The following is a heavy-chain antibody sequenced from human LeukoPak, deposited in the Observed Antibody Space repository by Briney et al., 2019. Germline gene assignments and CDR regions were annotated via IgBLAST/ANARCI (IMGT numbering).Heavy chain of an antibody. CDR2: IYYSGST. CDR1: GGSISSYY. Sequence: SETLSLTCTVSGGSISSYYWSWIRQPPGKGLEWIGYIYYSGSTNYNPSLKSRVTISVDTSKNQFSLKLSSMTAADTAVYYCARVLYSSSWYPDYYFDYWGQGTLVTVSS. J-gene: IGHJ4*02. D-gene: IGHD6-13*01. V-gene: IGHV4-59*01. CDR3: ARVLYSSSWYPDYYFDY.